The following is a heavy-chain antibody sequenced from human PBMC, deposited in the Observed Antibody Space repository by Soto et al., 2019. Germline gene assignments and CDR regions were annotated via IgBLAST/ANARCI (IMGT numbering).Heavy chain of an antibody. CDR1: GFTFSSYA. J-gene: IGHJ4*02. D-gene: IGHD3-10*01. CDR2: ISYDGSNK. Sequence: QVQLVESGGGVVQPGRSLRLSCAASGFTFSSYAMHWVRQAPGKGLEWVAVISYDGSNKYYADSVKGRFTISRDNSKNTLYLQMNSLRAEDTAVYYCARGGFGEFHFDYWGQGTLVTVSS. V-gene: IGHV3-30-3*01. CDR3: ARGGFGEFHFDY.